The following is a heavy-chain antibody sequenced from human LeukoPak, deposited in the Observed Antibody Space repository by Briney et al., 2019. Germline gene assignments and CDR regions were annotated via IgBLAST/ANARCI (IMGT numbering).Heavy chain of an antibody. Sequence: ASVKVSCKTSGYTFTSYAISWVRQAPGQGLEWMGWISTYNGNTNYAQKLQGRVTMTTDTSTSTAYLELRSLRSVDTAVYYCARDLDGDSNSWGQGTLVTVSS. J-gene: IGHJ5*02. CDR3: ARDLDGDSNS. CDR2: ISTYNGNT. CDR1: GYTFTSYA. V-gene: IGHV1-18*04. D-gene: IGHD4-17*01.